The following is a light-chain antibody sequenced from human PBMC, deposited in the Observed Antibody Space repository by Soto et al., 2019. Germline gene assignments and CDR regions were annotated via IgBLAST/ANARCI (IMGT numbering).Light chain of an antibody. J-gene: IGKJ1*01. V-gene: IGKV4-1*01. CDR2: WAS. CDR3: QQYYSTCWT. Sequence: DIVMSQSAESLAVSMGGGATINCRSSQSVLSSSNNRNYLAWFQLKPGQPPKLLIYWASTRESGVPDRFSGSGSGTDFTLTISSLQAEDVAVYYCQQYYSTCWTFGQGTKVDIK. CDR1: QSVLSSSNNRNY.